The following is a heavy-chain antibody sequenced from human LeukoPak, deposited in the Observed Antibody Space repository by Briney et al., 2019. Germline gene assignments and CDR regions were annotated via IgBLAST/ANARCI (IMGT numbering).Heavy chain of an antibody. J-gene: IGHJ4*02. D-gene: IGHD2-15*01. Sequence: HPGRSLRLSCAASGFTFSTHGTHWVRQAPGKGLEWVAVIRSDGSSEYYADSVKGRFIISRDNSKNTLYLQMNSLRAEDTAVYYCARYCSGGTCYVGLIWGQGTLVTVSS. V-gene: IGHV3-33*01. CDR1: GFTFSTHG. CDR2: IRSDGSSE. CDR3: ARYCSGGTCYVGLI.